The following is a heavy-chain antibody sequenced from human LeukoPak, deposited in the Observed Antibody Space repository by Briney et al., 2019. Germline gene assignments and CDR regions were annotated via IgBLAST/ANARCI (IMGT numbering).Heavy chain of an antibody. Sequence: GESLKISCQGFGYPFTTSWIGWVRQLPGKGLEWTAIIYAGNSDAKSSPAFQGQVSISTDRSISTAYLHWSSLKASDTAIYYCAIINHPDGRVYWGQGTLVTVSS. CDR3: AIINHPDGRVY. V-gene: IGHV5-51*01. D-gene: IGHD5-24*01. CDR2: IYAGNSDA. J-gene: IGHJ4*02. CDR1: GYPFTTSW.